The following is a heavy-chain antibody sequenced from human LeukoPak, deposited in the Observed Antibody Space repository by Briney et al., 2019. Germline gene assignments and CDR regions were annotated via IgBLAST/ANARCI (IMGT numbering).Heavy chain of an antibody. D-gene: IGHD3-16*01. V-gene: IGHV3-7*03. CDR3: ARGGGLDV. J-gene: IGHJ6*02. CDR2: INHNGNVN. CDR1: GFTFSSYW. Sequence: GGSLRLSCAASGFTFSSYWMNWARQAPGKGLEWVASINHNGNVNYYVDSVKGRFTISIDNAKNSLYLQMSNLRAEDTAVYFCARGGGLDVWGQGATVTVSS.